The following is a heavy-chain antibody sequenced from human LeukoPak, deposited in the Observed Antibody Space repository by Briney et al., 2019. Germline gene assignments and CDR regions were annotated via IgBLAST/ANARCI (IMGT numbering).Heavy chain of an antibody. Sequence: GGCLRLSCAASGFTFSSSTMNWVRQAAGEGLEWVSSINSGGTTTHYADSVKGRFTISRDNAKNSLSLQMSGLRADDTAVYYCVGGDKREDWGQGTLVTVSS. D-gene: IGHD1-26*01. J-gene: IGHJ4*02. CDR2: INSGGTTT. CDR1: GFTFSSST. CDR3: VGGDKRED. V-gene: IGHV3-21*01.